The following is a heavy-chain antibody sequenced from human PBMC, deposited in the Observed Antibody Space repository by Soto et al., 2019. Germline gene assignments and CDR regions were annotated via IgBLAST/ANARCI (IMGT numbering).Heavy chain of an antibody. V-gene: IGHV3-53*01. CDR3: VKELHDISCSPMYYFDY. Sequence: PGGSLRLSCAASWFTVSSDYMSWVRQAPGEGLEWVSVIFTGGDTYSADSVKGRFTMSRDSSKTTLYLQMNNLRAEDTAVYYCVKELHDISCSPMYYFDYWGPGTLVTVSS. J-gene: IGHJ4*02. D-gene: IGHD3-22*01. CDR1: WFTVSSDY. CDR2: IFTGGDT.